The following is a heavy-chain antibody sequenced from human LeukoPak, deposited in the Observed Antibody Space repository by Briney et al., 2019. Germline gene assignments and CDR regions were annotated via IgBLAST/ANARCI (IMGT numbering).Heavy chain of an antibody. CDR2: IKQDGSEK. Sequence: GGSLRLSCAASGFTFSSYWMSWVRQAPGKGLEWVANIKQDGSEKYYVDSVKGRFTISRDNAKNSLYLQMNSLRAEDTAVYYCARDLSTYYYDSSGYSLVADAFDIWGQGTMVTVSS. CDR1: GFTFSSYW. D-gene: IGHD3-22*01. J-gene: IGHJ3*02. V-gene: IGHV3-7*01. CDR3: ARDLSTYYYDSSGYSLVADAFDI.